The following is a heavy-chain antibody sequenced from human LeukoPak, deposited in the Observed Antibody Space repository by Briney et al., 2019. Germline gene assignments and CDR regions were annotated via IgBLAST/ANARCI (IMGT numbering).Heavy chain of an antibody. CDR1: GFTFSSYS. CDR3: AKSHPDDSNS. J-gene: IGHJ4*02. D-gene: IGHD3-22*01. V-gene: IGHV3-53*01. CDR2: IYSGGTT. Sequence: GGSLRLSCAASGFTFSSYSMNWVRQAPGKGLEWVSVIYSGGTTFYRDSVKGRFTISRDNSKNTLYLQMNSLRAEDTAVYYCAKSHPDDSNSWGQGTLVTVSS.